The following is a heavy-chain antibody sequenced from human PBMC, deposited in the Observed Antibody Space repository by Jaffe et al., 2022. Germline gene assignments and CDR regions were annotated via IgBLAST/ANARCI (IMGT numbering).Heavy chain of an antibody. V-gene: IGHV3-30*17. D-gene: IGHD6-13*01. CDR2: ISHDGAYR. Sequence: QVHLVESGGGVVQPGKSLRLSCDASGFTFKSFNMHWVRQARGTGLQWVAFISHDGAYRNYADSVKGRFTISRDDSTGTLFLEMNRLTPQDSAVYYCAKAKNSASSMILSQSWGPGTQVTVSP. J-gene: IGHJ4*02. CDR1: GFTFKSFN. CDR3: AKAKNSASSMILSQS.